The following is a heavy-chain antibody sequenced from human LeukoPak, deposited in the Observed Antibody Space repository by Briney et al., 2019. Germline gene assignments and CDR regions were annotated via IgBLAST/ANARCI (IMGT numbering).Heavy chain of an antibody. CDR3: ARDLGQWPARNWFDP. CDR2: IYTSGST. V-gene: IGHV4-4*07. D-gene: IGHD6-19*01. CDR1: GGSISSYY. Sequence: KPSETLSLTCTVSGGSISSYYWSWIRQPAGKGLEWIGRIYTSGSTNYNPSLKSRVTMSVDTSKNQFSLKLSSVTAADTAVYYCARDLGQWPARNWFDPWGQGTLVTVSS. J-gene: IGHJ5*02.